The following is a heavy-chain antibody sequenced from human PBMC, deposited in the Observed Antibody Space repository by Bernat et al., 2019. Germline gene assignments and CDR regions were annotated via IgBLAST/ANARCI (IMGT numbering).Heavy chain of an antibody. CDR2: IGNSGAST. V-gene: IGHV3-23*01. Sequence: EVQLLESGGGLVQPGGSLRLSCAASGFTFRSYAMSWVRQAPGKGLGWVSAIGNSGASTYYADSVKGRFTISRDNSKNTLYLEMNSLRAEDTAVYYCAKGVGGNVNFYYYMHVCGKGTTVTVSS. D-gene: IGHD5/OR15-5a*01. J-gene: IGHJ6*03. CDR3: AKGVGGNVNFYYYMHV. CDR1: GFTFRSYA.